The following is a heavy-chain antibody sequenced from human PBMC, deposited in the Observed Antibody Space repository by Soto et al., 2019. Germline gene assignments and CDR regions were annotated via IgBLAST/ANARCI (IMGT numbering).Heavy chain of an antibody. Sequence: EVQLVESGGGLVQPGGSLRLSCAASGFTFSSYWMSWVRQAPGKGLEWVANIKQDGSEKYYVDSVKGRFTISRDNAKNSLYLQMNSLRAEDTAVYYCARDSPHYDILTGLNDYWCQGTLVTVSS. D-gene: IGHD3-9*01. CDR3: ARDSPHYDILTGLNDY. CDR2: IKQDGSEK. V-gene: IGHV3-7*01. CDR1: GFTFSSYW. J-gene: IGHJ4*02.